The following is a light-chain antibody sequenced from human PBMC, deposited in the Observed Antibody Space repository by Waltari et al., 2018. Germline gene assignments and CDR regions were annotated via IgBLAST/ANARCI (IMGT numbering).Light chain of an antibody. CDR2: RAS. J-gene: IGKJ1*01. CDR1: QSISGS. CDR3: QQRFNAPWT. Sequence: DIQMTQSPSPLSASVGDIVTISCRASQSISGSLNWYQQKPGKAPNLLIYRASNLNTGVPSRFSGRGSGTDFTLTISSLQPEDFAVYFCQQRFNAPWTFGQGTKVEMK. V-gene: IGKV1-39*01.